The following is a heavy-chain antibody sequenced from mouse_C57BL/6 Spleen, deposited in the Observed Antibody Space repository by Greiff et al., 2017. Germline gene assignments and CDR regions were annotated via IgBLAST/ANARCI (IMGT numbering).Heavy chain of an antibody. D-gene: IGHD2-2*01. J-gene: IGHJ4*01. CDR3: VREGMVRNAMDY. V-gene: IGHV10-3*01. Sequence: DVKLQESGGGLVQPKGSLKLSCAASGFTFNTYAMHWVRQAPGKGLEWVARIRSKSSNYATYYAVSVKDRFTISIDDSQSMLYLQMHNLKNEDTDMYDCVREGMVRNAMDYWGQGTSVTVSS. CDR1: GFTFNTYA. CDR2: IRSKSSNYAT.